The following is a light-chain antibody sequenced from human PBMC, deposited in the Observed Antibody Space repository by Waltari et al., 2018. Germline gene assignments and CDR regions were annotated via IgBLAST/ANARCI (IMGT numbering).Light chain of an antibody. CDR3: QQYNIPGT. CDR1: QSISGW. CDR2: KAS. Sequence: DIQMTQSPSTLSASVGDRVTNTCRASQSISGWLAWYQQKPGKAPKLLIYKASSLQSGVPSRFSGSGSGTEFTLTISSLQPDDFATYYCQQYNIPGTFGQGTRLEIK. V-gene: IGKV1-5*03. J-gene: IGKJ2*02.